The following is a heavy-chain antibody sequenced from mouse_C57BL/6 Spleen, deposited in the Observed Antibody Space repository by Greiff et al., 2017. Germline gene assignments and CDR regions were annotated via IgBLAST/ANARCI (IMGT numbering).Heavy chain of an antibody. Sequence: VKLQESGAELVRPGASVTLSCKASGYTFTDYEMHWVKQTPVHGLEWIGAIDPETGGTAYNQKFKGKAILTADKSSSTAYMELRSLTSEDSAVYYCTRTVTTGYYAMDYWGQGTSVTVSS. CDR2: IDPETGGT. J-gene: IGHJ4*01. V-gene: IGHV1-15*01. CDR3: TRTVTTGYYAMDY. D-gene: IGHD2-2*01. CDR1: GYTFTDYE.